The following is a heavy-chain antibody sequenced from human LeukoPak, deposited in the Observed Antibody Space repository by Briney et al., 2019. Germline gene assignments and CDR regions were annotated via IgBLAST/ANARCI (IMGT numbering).Heavy chain of an antibody. CDR2: INPHSGGT. J-gene: IGHJ4*02. Sequence: ASVKVSCKASGYTFTGYYIHWVRQAPGQGLEWMGWINPHSGGTNYAQKFQGGVTVTRDTSITTAYMELSRLRYEDTAVYFCARDNRAWSVDYWGQGTLVTVSS. V-gene: IGHV1-2*02. CDR3: ARDNRAWSVDY. D-gene: IGHD2-8*02. CDR1: GYTFTGYY.